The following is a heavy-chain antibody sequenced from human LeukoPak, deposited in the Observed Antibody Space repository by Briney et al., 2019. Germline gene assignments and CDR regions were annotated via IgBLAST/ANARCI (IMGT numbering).Heavy chain of an antibody. CDR1: GFTFSSYG. CDR3: AKDPIAYCGGDCDWYFDL. CDR2: IWYDGSNK. D-gene: IGHD2-21*02. Sequence: GGSLRLSCAASGFTFSSYGMHWVRQAPGKGLEWVAVIWYDGSNKYYADSVKGRFTISRDNSKNTLYLQMNSLRAEDTAVYYCAKDPIAYCGGDCDWYFDLWGRGTLVTVSP. V-gene: IGHV3-33*06. J-gene: IGHJ2*01.